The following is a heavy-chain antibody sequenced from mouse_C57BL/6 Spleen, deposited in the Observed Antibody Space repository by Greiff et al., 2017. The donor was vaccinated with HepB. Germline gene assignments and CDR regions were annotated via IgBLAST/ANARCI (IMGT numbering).Heavy chain of an antibody. CDR1: GFTFSDYG. J-gene: IGHJ4*01. CDR3: ARTTGDAMDY. CDR2: ISSGSSTI. Sequence: EVKVEESGGGLVKPGGSLKLSCAASGFTFSDYGMHWVRQAPEKGLEWVAYISSGSSTIYYADTVKGRFTISRDNAKNTLFLQMTSLRSEDTAMYYCARTTGDAMDYWGQGTSVTVSS. V-gene: IGHV5-17*01. D-gene: IGHD5-5*01.